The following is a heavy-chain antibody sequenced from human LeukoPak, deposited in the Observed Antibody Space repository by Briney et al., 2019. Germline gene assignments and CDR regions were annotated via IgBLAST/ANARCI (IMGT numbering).Heavy chain of an antibody. Sequence: GGSLRLSCAASGFTFSSYSMNWVRQAPGKGLEWVSSISSSSSSYIYYADSVKGRFTISRDNAKNSLYLQMNSLRAEDTAVYYCARDYRQLVRPFDYWGQGTLVTVSS. CDR2: ISSSSSSYI. V-gene: IGHV3-21*01. CDR3: ARDYRQLVRPFDY. CDR1: GFTFSSYS. D-gene: IGHD6-13*01. J-gene: IGHJ4*02.